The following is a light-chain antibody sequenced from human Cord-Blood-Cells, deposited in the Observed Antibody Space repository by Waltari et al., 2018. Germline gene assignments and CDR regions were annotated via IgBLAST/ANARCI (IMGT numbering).Light chain of an antibody. J-gene: IGKJ5*01. CDR3: QQYGSSTIT. Sequence: EIVLTQSPGTLSLSPGERATLSCRASQSVSSSYLAWYQQKPGQAPRRLIYGASSRATGIPDRCSGSGSGTDFTLTISRLEPEDFAVYYCQQYGSSTITFGQGTRLEIK. CDR1: QSVSSSY. V-gene: IGKV3-20*01. CDR2: GAS.